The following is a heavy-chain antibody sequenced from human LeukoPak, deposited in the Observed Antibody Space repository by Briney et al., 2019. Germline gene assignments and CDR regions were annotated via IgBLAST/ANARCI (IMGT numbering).Heavy chain of an antibody. Sequence: QSGGSLRLSCVASGFPFSSYWMTWVCQAPGKGLEWVTNIKQDGSKKSYVDSVKGRFTISRDNAKNSLYLQMNSLRAEDTAIYYCTRVGYIDEGIDYWGQGTLVTVSS. J-gene: IGHJ4*02. CDR2: IKQDGSKK. V-gene: IGHV3-7*04. CDR1: GFPFSSYW. CDR3: TRVGYIDEGIDY. D-gene: IGHD5-24*01.